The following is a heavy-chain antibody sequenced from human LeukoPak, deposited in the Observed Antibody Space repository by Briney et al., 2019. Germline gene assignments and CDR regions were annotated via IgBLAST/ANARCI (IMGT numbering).Heavy chain of an antibody. J-gene: IGHJ4*02. CDR3: ASFDNDGDYYFNY. CDR1: GFSFSASA. V-gene: IGHV3-73*01. Sequence: PGGSLRLSCVASGFSFSASAIHWVRQAPGKGLKWVGRIRTKNNNLATTYSESVKGRFTISRDDPKNTASLQMNSLRAEDTATYFCASFDNDGDYYFNYWGRGTLVAVSS. D-gene: IGHD4-17*01. CDR2: IRTKNNNLAT.